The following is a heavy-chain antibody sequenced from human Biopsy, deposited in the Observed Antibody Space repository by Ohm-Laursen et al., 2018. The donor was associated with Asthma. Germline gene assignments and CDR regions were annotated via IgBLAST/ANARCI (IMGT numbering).Heavy chain of an antibody. CDR3: ARTYYEFLTGQVNDGFGI. CDR2: INAGNGNT. D-gene: IGHD3-9*01. J-gene: IGHJ3*02. Sequence: GASVKVSCKASGYTFINYAIHWVRQAPGQRLEWMGWINAGNGNTKYSQKFQGRVTITRDTSASTAYMDLSSLRSEDTAVYYCARTYYEFLTGQVNDGFGIWGQGTVVPVSS. CDR1: GYTFINYA. V-gene: IGHV1-3*01.